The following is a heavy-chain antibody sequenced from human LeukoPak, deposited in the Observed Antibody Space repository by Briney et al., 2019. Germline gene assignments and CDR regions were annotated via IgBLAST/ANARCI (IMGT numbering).Heavy chain of an antibody. V-gene: IGHV3-30*04. CDR1: GVTFSSYA. J-gene: IGHJ4*02. Sequence: QPGRSPRLSCAASGVTFSSYAMHWVRQAPGKGLEWVAVISYDGSNKYYADSVKGRFTISRDNSKNTLYLQMNSLRAEDTAVYYCARGGSSSWGYFDYWGQGTLVTVSS. CDR2: ISYDGSNK. D-gene: IGHD6-13*01. CDR3: ARGGSSSWGYFDY.